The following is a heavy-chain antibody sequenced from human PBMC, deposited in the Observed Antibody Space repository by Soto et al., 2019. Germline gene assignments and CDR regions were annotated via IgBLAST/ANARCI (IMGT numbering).Heavy chain of an antibody. D-gene: IGHD3-10*01. J-gene: IGHJ6*02. CDR1: GFPFDDYT. Sequence: EVQLVESGGVVVQPGGSLRLSCAASGFPFDDYTMHWVRQAPGKGLEWVSLISWDGGSTYYADSVKGRFTISRDNSKNSLYLQMNSLRTEDTALYYCAKDVYKIQGSGTLLWFGGYYYGMDVWGQGTTVTVSS. CDR2: ISWDGGST. V-gene: IGHV3-43*01. CDR3: AKDVYKIQGSGTLLWFGGYYYGMDV.